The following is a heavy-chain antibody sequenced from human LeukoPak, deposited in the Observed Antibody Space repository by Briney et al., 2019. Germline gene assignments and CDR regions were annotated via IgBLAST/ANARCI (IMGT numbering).Heavy chain of an antibody. Sequence: PGRSLRLSCAASGFTFSSYGMHWVRQAPGQGLEWVAVIWYDGSNKYYADSVKGRFTISRDNSKNTLYLQMNSLRAEDTAVYYCAKDYYGSGSYYKFDYWGQGTLVTVSS. D-gene: IGHD3-10*01. J-gene: IGHJ4*02. CDR1: GFTFSSYG. CDR3: AKDYYGSGSYYKFDY. CDR2: IWYDGSNK. V-gene: IGHV3-33*06.